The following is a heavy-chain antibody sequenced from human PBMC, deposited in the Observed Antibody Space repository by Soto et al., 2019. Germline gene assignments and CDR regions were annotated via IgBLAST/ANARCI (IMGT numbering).Heavy chain of an antibody. CDR1: GGSFSGYY. D-gene: IGHD2-2*01. CDR3: ARLYCSSTSCYAGYYFDY. J-gene: IGHJ4*02. V-gene: IGHV4-34*01. CDR2: INHSGST. Sequence: SETLSLTCAVYGGSFSGYYWSWIRQPPGKGLEWIGEINHSGSTNYNPSLKSRVTISVDTSKNQFSLKLSSVTAADTAVYYCARLYCSSTSCYAGYYFDYWGQGTLVTVSS.